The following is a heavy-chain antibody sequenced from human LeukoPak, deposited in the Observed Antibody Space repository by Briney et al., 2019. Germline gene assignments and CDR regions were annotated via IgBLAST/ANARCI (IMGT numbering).Heavy chain of an antibody. Sequence: PGGSLRLSCAVSGLTFNNYAMSWVRQAPGKGLEWVSAISKSGDHTYYAASAKGRFTIYRDNSKNTQYLQMNSLRVEDTAVYYCAKVGSGYYDHLDFWGQGILVTVSS. J-gene: IGHJ4*02. CDR1: GLTFNNYA. CDR3: AKVGSGYYDHLDF. D-gene: IGHD3-22*01. V-gene: IGHV3-23*01. CDR2: ISKSGDHT.